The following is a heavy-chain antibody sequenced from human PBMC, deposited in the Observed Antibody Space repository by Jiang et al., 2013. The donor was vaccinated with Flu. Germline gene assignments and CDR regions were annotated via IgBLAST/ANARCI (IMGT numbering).Heavy chain of an antibody. CDR2: ISSSSSTI. V-gene: IGHV3-48*01. CDR1: GFTFSSYS. D-gene: IGHD3-10*01. J-gene: IGHJ4*02. CDR3: ARELKGSGSYYRLLDY. Sequence: RLSCAASGFTFSSYSMNWVRQAPGKGLEWVSYISSSSSTIYYADSVKGRFTISRDNAKNSLYLQMNSLRAEDTAVYYCARELKGSGSYYRLLDYWGQGTLVTVSS.